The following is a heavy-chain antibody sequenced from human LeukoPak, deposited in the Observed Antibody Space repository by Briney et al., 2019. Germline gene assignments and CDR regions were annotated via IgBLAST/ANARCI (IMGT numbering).Heavy chain of an antibody. CDR3: AELGITMIGGV. D-gene: IGHD3-10*02. Sequence: GGSLRLSCAASGFTLSSYEMKWVRQATGKALEWVSYISNSGSTIYYADSVKGRFTISRDNAKNSLYLQMNSLRAEDTAVYYCAELGITMIGGVWGKGTTVTISS. CDR1: GFTLSSYE. J-gene: IGHJ6*04. V-gene: IGHV3-48*03. CDR2: ISNSGSTI.